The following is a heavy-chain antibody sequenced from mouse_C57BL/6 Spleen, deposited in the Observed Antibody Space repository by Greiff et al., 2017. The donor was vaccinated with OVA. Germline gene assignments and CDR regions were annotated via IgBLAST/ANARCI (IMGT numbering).Heavy chain of an antibody. CDR3: ARCGSYYAMDY. Sequence: QVQLQQSGPELVKPGASVKISCKASGYAFSSSWMNWVKQRPGKGLEWIGRIYPGDGDTNYNGKFKGKATLTADKSSSTAYMQLSSLTSEDSAVYCCARCGSYYAMDYWGQGTSVTVSS. V-gene: IGHV1-82*01. CDR2: IYPGDGDT. J-gene: IGHJ4*01. D-gene: IGHD4-1*01. CDR1: GYAFSSSW.